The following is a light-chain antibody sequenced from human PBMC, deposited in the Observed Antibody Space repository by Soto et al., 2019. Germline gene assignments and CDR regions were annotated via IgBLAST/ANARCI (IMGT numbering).Light chain of an antibody. CDR2: TNN. CDR1: NSNIGSNT. J-gene: IGLJ2*01. CDR3: ATWDDSLSGPV. Sequence: QAVVTQPPSASGTPGQRVAISCSGSNSNIGSNTVNWYQQLPGTAPKLLIYTNNQRPSGVPDRFSGSKSGTSASLAISGLQFEDEADYYCATWDDSLSGPVFGGGTKVTVL. V-gene: IGLV1-44*01.